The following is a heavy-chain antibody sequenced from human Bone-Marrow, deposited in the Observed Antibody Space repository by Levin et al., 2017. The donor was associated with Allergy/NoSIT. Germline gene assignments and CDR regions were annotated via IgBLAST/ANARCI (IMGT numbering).Heavy chain of an antibody. D-gene: IGHD3-16*01. CDR2: IKSKTDGAAT. Sequence: GESLKISCAASEFTFTNAWMSWVRQAPGKGLEWVGRIKSKTDGAATDYAAPVKGRFTISRDDSKNTLYLQMNSLKTEDTAVYYCTTMLMGVGAFDIWGQGTMVTVSS. CDR3: TTMLMGVGAFDI. V-gene: IGHV3-15*01. J-gene: IGHJ3*02. CDR1: EFTFTNAW.